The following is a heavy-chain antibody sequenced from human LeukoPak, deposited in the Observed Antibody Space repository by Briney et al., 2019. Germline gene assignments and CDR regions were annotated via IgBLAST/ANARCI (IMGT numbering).Heavy chain of an antibody. D-gene: IGHD6-6*01. CDR2: IIPIFGTA. J-gene: IGHJ4*02. CDR1: RGTFSSYA. V-gene: IGHV1-69*05. CDR3: AAARIAARPHY. Sequence: ASVKVSCKASRGTFSSYAISWVRQAPGQGLEWMGGIIPIFGTANYAQKLQGRVTMTTDTSTSTAYMELRSLRSDDTAVYYCAAARIAARPHYWGQGTLVAVSS.